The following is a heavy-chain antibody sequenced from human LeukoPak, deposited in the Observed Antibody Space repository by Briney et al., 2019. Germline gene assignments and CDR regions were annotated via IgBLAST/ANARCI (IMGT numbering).Heavy chain of an antibody. Sequence: GRSLRLSCAASGFTFSNYAMHWVRQAPGKGLEWVAVVSYDGSNKYYADSVKGRFTISRDNSKNTLYLQMNSLRAEDAAVNYCATIGDRRSGELYRIDYWGQGTLVTVSS. CDR3: ATIGDRRSGELYRIDY. V-gene: IGHV3-30-3*01. CDR2: VSYDGSNK. J-gene: IGHJ4*02. CDR1: GFTFSNYA. D-gene: IGHD1-26*01.